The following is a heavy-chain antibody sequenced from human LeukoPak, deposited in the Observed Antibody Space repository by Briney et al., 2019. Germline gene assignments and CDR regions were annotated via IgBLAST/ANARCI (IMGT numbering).Heavy chain of an antibody. CDR2: IYYSGAT. J-gene: IGHJ4*02. Sequence: KSSETLSLTCTVSGASFTSNYWSWIRQPPGNGLDWIGYIYYSGATTYNPSLERRVTMSVDMSKTQFSLRLNSVTATDTAVYYCARLDCGGDCYVDYWGQGTLVTVSS. CDR1: GASFTSNY. D-gene: IGHD2-21*02. CDR3: ARLDCGGDCYVDY. V-gene: IGHV4-59*08.